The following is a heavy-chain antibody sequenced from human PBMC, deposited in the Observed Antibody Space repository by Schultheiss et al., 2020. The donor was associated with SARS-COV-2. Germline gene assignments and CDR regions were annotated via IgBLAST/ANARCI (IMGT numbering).Heavy chain of an antibody. CDR1: GFTFSNAW. Sequence: GGSLRLSCAASGFTFSNAWMSWVRQAPGKGLEWVGRIKSKTDGGTTDYAAPVKGRFTISRDDSKNTLYLQMNSLKTEDTAVYYCARDPRQRKGANYYYYMDVWGKGTTVTVSS. V-gene: IGHV3-15*01. J-gene: IGHJ6*03. CDR2: IKSKTDGGTT. CDR3: ARDPRQRKGANYYYYMDV. D-gene: IGHD1-26*01.